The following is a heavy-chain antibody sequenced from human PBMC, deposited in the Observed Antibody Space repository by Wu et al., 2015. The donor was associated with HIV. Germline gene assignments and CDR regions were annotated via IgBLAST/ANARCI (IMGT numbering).Heavy chain of an antibody. CDR3: AMKLTXTYFDY. CDR2: INPAGGTT. CDR1: GYTFTNHY. Sequence: QVQLVQSGAEVKKPGASVKVSCKASGYTFTNHYMHWVRQAPGQGLEWMGIINPAGGTTNYAQKLHGRVTMTSDTSTNTVYMELRSLISDDTAIYYCAMKLTXTYFDYWGQGTLVTVSS. J-gene: IGHJ4*02. D-gene: IGHD3-9*01. V-gene: IGHV1-46*04.